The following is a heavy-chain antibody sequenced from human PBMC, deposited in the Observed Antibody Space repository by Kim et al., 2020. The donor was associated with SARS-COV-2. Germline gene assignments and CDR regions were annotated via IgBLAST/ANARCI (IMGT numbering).Heavy chain of an antibody. Sequence: SETLSLTCTVSGGSITSRGYCWVWIRQPPGKGLEWIAHTCYSGNTDYSPSLKSRVTMSLDTSTNQFSLKLTSVTAADTAVYYCARTAVTVTGQDYWGRGTLVTVSS. CDR1: GGSITSRGYC. CDR3: ARTAVTVTGQDY. CDR2: TCYSGNT. V-gene: IGHV4-39*07. D-gene: IGHD6-19*01. J-gene: IGHJ4*02.